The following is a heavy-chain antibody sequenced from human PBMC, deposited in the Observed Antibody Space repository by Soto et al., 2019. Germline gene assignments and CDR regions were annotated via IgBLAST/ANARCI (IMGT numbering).Heavy chain of an antibody. V-gene: IGHV3-30*03. CDR1: GFTFSSYG. CDR3: APWFGAFDY. J-gene: IGHJ4*02. Sequence: QVQLVESGGDVVQPGRSLRLSCAASGFTFSSYGMHWVRQAPGKGLEWGAVISYDGSNKYYADSVKGRFTISRDNSKNTLYLQMNSLRAEDTAVYYCAPWFGAFDYWGQGTLVTVSS. D-gene: IGHD3-10*01. CDR2: ISYDGSNK.